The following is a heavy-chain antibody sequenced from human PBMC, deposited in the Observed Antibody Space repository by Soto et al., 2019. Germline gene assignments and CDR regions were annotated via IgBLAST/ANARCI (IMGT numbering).Heavy chain of an antibody. CDR2: IIPIFGTA. CDR3: ARTTYPYGDYLDY. Sequence: SVKVSCKASGGTCSSYAISWVRQAPGQGLEWMGGIIPIFGTANYAQKFQGRVTITADESTSTAYMELSSLRSEDTAVYYCARTTYPYGDYLDYWGQGTLVTVS. D-gene: IGHD4-17*01. J-gene: IGHJ4*02. V-gene: IGHV1-69*13. CDR1: GGTCSSYA.